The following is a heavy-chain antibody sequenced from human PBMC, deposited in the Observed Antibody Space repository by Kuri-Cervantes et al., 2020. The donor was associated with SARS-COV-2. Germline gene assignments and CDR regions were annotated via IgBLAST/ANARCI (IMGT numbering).Heavy chain of an antibody. D-gene: IGHD5-12*01. CDR3: AKDPTRSFSGYDRFDY. V-gene: IGHV3-23*01. J-gene: IGHJ4*02. CDR1: GFTFSSYA. CDR2: LSGSGGST. Sequence: GESLKISCVASGFTFSSYAMSWVRQAPGKGLEWVSGLSGSGGSTHYADSVKGRFTISRDNSKNKLNLQMSSLRAEDTAVYYCAKDPTRSFSGYDRFDYWGQGTLVTVSS.